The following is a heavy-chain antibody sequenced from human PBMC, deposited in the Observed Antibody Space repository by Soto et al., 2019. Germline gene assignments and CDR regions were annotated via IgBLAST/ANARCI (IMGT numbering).Heavy chain of an antibody. V-gene: IGHV2-5*02. J-gene: IGHJ5*02. Sequence: QITLKESGPTLVKPTQTLTLTCTFSGFSLTTRGVGVGWIRQPPGKALECLALIYWDDDKRYSPSLQSRLSITKDTSKTHVVLTMTNVDPVDTATYYCAHIPNYYQYDWFAPWRQGPLVSVSS. CDR1: GFSLTTRGVG. CDR2: IYWDDDK. D-gene: IGHD3-16*01. CDR3: AHIPNYYQYDWFAP.